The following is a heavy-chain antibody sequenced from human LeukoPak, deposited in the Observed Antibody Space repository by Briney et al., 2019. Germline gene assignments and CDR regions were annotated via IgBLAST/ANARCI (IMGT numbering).Heavy chain of an antibody. D-gene: IGHD6-6*01. CDR1: GGSISSSSYY. Sequence: SETLSLTCTVSGGSISSSSYYWGWIRQPPGKGLEWIGSIYYSGSTYYNPSLKSRVTISIDTSKNQFSLKLSSVTAADTAVYYCARREYSSSSFSDYWGQGTLVTVSS. CDR2: IYYSGST. V-gene: IGHV4-39*01. CDR3: ARREYSSSSFSDY. J-gene: IGHJ4*02.